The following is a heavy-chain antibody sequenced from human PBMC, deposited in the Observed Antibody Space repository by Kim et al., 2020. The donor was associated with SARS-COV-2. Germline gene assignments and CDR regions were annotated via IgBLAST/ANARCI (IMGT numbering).Heavy chain of an antibody. CDR1: GGSLSGSY. D-gene: IGHD1-1*01. V-gene: IGHV4-34*01. CDR3: ARLGGKTPRGYNWFAP. CDR2: SNHNGGT. J-gene: IGHJ5*02. Sequence: SETLSLTCAVHGGSLSGSYWSWIRQPPGKGLEWIGESNHNGGTNYNPSLKRRVTISVDTYKNQISVKLTFVPAADTAVAYCARLGGKTPRGYNWFAPWV.